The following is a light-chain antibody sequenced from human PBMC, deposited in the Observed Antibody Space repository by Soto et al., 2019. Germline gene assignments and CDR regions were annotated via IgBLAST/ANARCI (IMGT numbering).Light chain of an antibody. Sequence: QSVLTQPASVSGSPGQSITISCPGTSSDVGSYNLVSWYQHHPGKAPKLMIYQGSKRPSGVSNRFSGSQSGKTASLTISGLQAENEADYYCCSYAGSSTYVFGTGTKVAVL. V-gene: IGLV2-23*01. CDR1: SSDVGSYNL. CDR2: QGS. J-gene: IGLJ1*01. CDR3: CSYAGSSTYV.